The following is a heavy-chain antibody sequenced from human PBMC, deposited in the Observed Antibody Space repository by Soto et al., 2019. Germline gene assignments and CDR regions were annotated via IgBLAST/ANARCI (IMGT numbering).Heavy chain of an antibody. D-gene: IGHD3-22*01. CDR3: ARGSYYDSSGYYDY. V-gene: IGHV4-31*03. Sequence: QVQLQESGPGLVKPSQTLSLTCTVSGGYISSGGYYWSWIRQHPGKGLEWIGYIYYSGSTYYNPSLKSRVTISVYTPKNQFSLRLSSVTAADTAVYYCARGSYYDSSGYYDYWGQGTLVTVSS. CDR2: IYYSGST. J-gene: IGHJ4*02. CDR1: GGYISSGGYY.